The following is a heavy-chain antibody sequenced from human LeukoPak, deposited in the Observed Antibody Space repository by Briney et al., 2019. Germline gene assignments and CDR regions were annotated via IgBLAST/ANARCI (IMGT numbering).Heavy chain of an antibody. CDR2: ISGSGGST. D-gene: IGHD3-9*01. CDR3: IRDFDWGGYGMDV. J-gene: IGHJ6*02. V-gene: IGHV3-23*01. CDR1: GFTFSSYA. Sequence: GGSLRLSCAASGFTFSSYAMSWVRQAPGKGLEWVSAISGSGGSTYYADSVKGRFTISRDNSKNTLYLQMNSLRAEDTPAYDCIRDFDWGGYGMDVWGQGTTVTVSS.